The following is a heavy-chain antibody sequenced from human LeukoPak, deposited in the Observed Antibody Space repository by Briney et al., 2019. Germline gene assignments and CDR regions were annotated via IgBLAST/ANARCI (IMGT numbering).Heavy chain of an antibody. D-gene: IGHD3-10*02. CDR3: ARDQDGVFTTFYYYMDV. CDR1: GFTFSSYS. J-gene: IGHJ6*03. V-gene: IGHV3-21*01. Sequence: PGGSLRLSCAASGFTFSSYSMNWVRQAPGKGLEWVSSISSSSSYIYYADSVKGRFTISRDNAKDSLYLQMNSLRAEDTAVYYCARDQDGVFTTFYYYMDVWGKGTTVTASS. CDR2: ISSSSSYI.